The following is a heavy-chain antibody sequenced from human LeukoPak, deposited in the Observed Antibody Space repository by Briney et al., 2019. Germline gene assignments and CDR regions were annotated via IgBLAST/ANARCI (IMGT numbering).Heavy chain of an antibody. J-gene: IGHJ4*02. V-gene: IGHV4-34*01. CDR3: ARYRLSELEMVRGASYYFDY. Sequence: SETLSLTCAVYGVSFSGYYWSWLRQPPGKGLEWLGEINHSGSTNYNPSLKSRVTISVDTSKNQFSLKLSSVTAADTAVYYCARYRLSELEMVRGASYYFDYWGQGTLVTVSS. D-gene: IGHD3-10*01. CDR1: GVSFSGYY. CDR2: INHSGST.